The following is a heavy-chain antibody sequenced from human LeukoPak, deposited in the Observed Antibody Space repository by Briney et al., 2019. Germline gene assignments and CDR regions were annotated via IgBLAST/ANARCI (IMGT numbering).Heavy chain of an antibody. CDR1: GFTFSSYA. J-gene: IGHJ4*02. D-gene: IGHD3-22*01. Sequence: GGSLRLSCAASGFTFSSYAMSWVRQAPGKGLEWVSAISGSGGSKYYADSVKCRFTISRDNSKNTLYLQMNSLRAEDTAVYYCAKDRGADYYDSSGYPLYFDYWGQGTLVTVSS. CDR2: ISGSGGSK. CDR3: AKDRGADYYDSSGYPLYFDY. V-gene: IGHV3-23*01.